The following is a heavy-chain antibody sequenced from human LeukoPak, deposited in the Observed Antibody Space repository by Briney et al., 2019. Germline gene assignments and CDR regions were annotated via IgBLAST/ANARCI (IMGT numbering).Heavy chain of an antibody. J-gene: IGHJ4*02. CDR3: ARGLYGSGSYYLDY. Sequence: SDTLSLTCTVSGVSVSSGSYYWSWIRQPPGKGLEWIGYFYYSGSTNYNPSLKSRVTISVDTSKNQFSPKLSSVTAADTAVYYCARGLYGSGSYYLDYWGQGTLVTVSS. V-gene: IGHV4-61*01. CDR1: GVSVSSGSYY. CDR2: FYYSGST. D-gene: IGHD3-10*01.